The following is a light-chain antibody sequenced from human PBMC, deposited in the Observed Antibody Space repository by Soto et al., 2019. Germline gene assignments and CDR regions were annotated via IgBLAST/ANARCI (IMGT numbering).Light chain of an antibody. CDR2: EVR. V-gene: IGLV2-14*01. CDR3: SAYTARSTLV. J-gene: IGLJ3*02. CDR1: MRDVGAYNL. Sequence: QPVLTQPASVSESAGQSITISCSGTMRDVGAYNLVSWYQQHPGTAPKLIIYEVRNRPSGISSRFSGSRSGNTASLTISGLQPEDEGDYYCSAYTARSTLVFGGGTKVTVL.